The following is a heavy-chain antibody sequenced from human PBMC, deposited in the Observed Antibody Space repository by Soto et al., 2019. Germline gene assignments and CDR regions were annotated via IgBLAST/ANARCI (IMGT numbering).Heavy chain of an antibody. D-gene: IGHD6-13*01. CDR1: GYSFASYW. CDR3: ARTAAAGKYYYGMDV. CDR2: IYPGDSDA. V-gene: IGHV5-51*01. Sequence: PGESLKISCKASGYSFASYWIGWVRQMPGKGLEWMGIIYPGDSDARYSPSFQGQVTISADKSITTAYLQWRSLKASDTAMYYCARTAAAGKYYYGMDVWGQGTTVTVSS. J-gene: IGHJ6*02.